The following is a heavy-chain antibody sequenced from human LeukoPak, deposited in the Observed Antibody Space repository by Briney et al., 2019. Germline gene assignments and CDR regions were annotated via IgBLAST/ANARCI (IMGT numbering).Heavy chain of an antibody. V-gene: IGHV3-23*01. CDR3: ANQPGIAAAPFDY. D-gene: IGHD6-13*01. CDR2: ISGSGGST. J-gene: IGHJ4*02. Sequence: PGGTLRLSCAASGFTFSSYAMSWVRQAPGKGLEWVSAISGSGGSTYYADSVKGRFTISRDNSKNTLYLQMNSLRAEDTAVYYCANQPGIAAAPFDYWGQGTLVTVSS. CDR1: GFTFSSYA.